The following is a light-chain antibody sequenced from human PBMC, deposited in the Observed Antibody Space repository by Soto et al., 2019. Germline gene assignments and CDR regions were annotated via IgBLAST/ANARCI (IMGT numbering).Light chain of an antibody. J-gene: IGKJ3*01. V-gene: IGKV1-5*03. CDR2: EAS. CDR1: RNINRW. Sequence: DMQMTQSPSTLSASVGDRVTITCRASRNINRWFAWYQHKPGKAPKLLIYEASRLQSGVPSRFSGRGSGTEFTLTISSLLPDEFVTYYCQQYNDYFGPGTRVDVK. CDR3: QQYNDY.